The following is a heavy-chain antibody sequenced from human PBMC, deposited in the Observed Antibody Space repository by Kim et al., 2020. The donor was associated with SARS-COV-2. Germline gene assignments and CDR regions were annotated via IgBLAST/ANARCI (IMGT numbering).Heavy chain of an antibody. CDR3: ARGYYYDSSGYHLLDY. Sequence: ASVKVSCKASGYTFTSYYMHWVRQAPGQGLEWMGIINPSGGSTSYAQKFQGRVTMTRDTSTSTVYMELSSLRSEDTAVYYCARGYYYDSSGYHLLDYWGQGTLVTVSS. D-gene: IGHD3-22*01. CDR2: INPSGGST. J-gene: IGHJ4*02. CDR1: GYTFTSYY. V-gene: IGHV1-46*01.